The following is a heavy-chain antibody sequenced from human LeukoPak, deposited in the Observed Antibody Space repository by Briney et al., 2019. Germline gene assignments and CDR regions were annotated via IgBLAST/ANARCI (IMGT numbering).Heavy chain of an antibody. D-gene: IGHD1-26*01. CDR3: ARGDQLVGATLGCDY. Sequence: ASVKVSCKASGYTFTTYAMNWVRQAPGQGLEWMGWINPNSGDTDYAQKFQGRVTMTRDTSISTAYMELSRLRSDDTAVYYCARGDQLVGATLGCDYWGQGTLVTVSS. CDR1: GYTFTTYA. V-gene: IGHV1-2*02. J-gene: IGHJ4*02. CDR2: INPNSGDT.